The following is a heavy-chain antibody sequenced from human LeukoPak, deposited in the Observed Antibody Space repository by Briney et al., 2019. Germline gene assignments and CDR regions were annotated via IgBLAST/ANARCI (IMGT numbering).Heavy chain of an antibody. J-gene: IGHJ6*03. CDR3: ARRGRSSYYYYYYMDV. D-gene: IGHD6-6*01. CDR2: IYTSGST. V-gene: IGHV4-4*09. CDR1: GGSINSYY. Sequence: PSETLSLTCTVSGGSINSYYWSWIRQPPGKGLEWIGYIYTSGSTNYNPSLKSRVTISVDTSKNQFSLKLSSVTAADTAVCYCARRGRSSYYYYYYMDVWGKGTTVTVSS.